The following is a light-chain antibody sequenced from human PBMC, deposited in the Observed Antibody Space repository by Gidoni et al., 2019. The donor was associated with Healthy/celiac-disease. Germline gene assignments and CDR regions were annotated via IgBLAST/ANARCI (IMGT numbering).Light chain of an antibody. CDR1: QSVSSY. J-gene: IGKJ1*01. CDR2: DAS. CDR3: QQRSNWPRT. V-gene: IGKV3-11*01. Sequence: EIVLTQSPATLSLSPGERATLSCRASQSVSSYLAWYQQKPGQAPRLLIYDASNRATGIPARFSGSGSGTDFTLLISSLEPEDFAVYYCQQRSNWPRTFGQXTKVEIK.